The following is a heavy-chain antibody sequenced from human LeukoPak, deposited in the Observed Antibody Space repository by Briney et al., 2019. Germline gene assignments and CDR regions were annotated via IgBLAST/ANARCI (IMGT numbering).Heavy chain of an antibody. CDR2: ISGSGGST. CDR3: ANHPSIAARLGAFDI. J-gene: IGHJ3*02. D-gene: IGHD6-6*01. V-gene: IGHV3-23*01. Sequence: GGTLRLSCAASGFTFSSYAMSWVRQAPGKGLEWVSAISGSGGSTYYADSVKGRFTISRDNSKNTLYLQMNSLRAEDTAVYYCANHPSIAARLGAFDIWGQGTMVTVSS. CDR1: GFTFSSYA.